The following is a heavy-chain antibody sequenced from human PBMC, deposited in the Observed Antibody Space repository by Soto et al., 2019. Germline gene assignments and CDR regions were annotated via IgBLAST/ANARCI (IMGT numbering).Heavy chain of an antibody. J-gene: IGHJ4*02. D-gene: IGHD3-10*01. Sequence: QVQLVESGGGVVQPGRSLRLSCAASGFTFSSYGMHWVRQAPGKGLEWVAVIWYDGSNKYYADSVKGRFTISRDNSKNTLYLQMNSLRAEDRAVYYCSREHGGYFDYWGQGTLVTVSS. CDR3: SREHGGYFDY. CDR1: GFTFSSYG. CDR2: IWYDGSNK. V-gene: IGHV3-33*01.